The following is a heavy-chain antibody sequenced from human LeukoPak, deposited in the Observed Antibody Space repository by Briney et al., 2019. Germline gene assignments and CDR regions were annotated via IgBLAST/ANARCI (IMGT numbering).Heavy chain of an antibody. D-gene: IGHD6-13*01. CDR1: GYTFTDYY. Sequence: GASVKVSCTASGYTFTDYYIHWVRQAPGQGLEWMGWINPNNGGTDYAQKFEGWVTMTRDTAASTAYMELSRLRSDDTAFYYCARERIVAAGEFDPWGQGTLVTVSS. J-gene: IGHJ5*02. V-gene: IGHV1-2*04. CDR3: ARERIVAAGEFDP. CDR2: INPNNGGT.